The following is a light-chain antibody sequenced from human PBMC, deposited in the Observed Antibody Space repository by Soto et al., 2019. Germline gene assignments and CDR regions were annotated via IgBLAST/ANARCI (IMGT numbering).Light chain of an antibody. CDR3: QQSHSTTRT. CDR1: QFIDSY. V-gene: IGKV1-39*01. CDR2: AAS. Sequence: DIQLTQCPTSLSASVGDRVTIACRASQFIDSYLNWYQQKPGKAPKLLIYAASSLQSGVSSRFSGSGSGTDFTLTINSLQPEDFATYYSQQSHSTTRTFGQGTKVDIK. J-gene: IGKJ1*01.